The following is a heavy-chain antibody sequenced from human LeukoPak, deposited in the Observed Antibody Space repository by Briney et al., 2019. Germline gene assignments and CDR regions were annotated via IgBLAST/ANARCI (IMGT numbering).Heavy chain of an antibody. CDR1: GFTFSSYA. Sequence: GSLRLSCAASGFTFSSYAMSWVRQAPGKGLEWVSAISGSGGSTYYADSVKGRFAISRDNAKHSLYLQMNNLRADDTAVYYCARVQWLVTYSFDSWGQGTLVTVSS. CDR3: ARVQWLVTYSFDS. D-gene: IGHD6-19*01. J-gene: IGHJ4*02. V-gene: IGHV3-23*01. CDR2: ISGSGGST.